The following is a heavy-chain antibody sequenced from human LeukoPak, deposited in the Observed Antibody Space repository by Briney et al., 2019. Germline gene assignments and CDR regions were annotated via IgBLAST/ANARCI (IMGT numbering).Heavy chain of an antibody. CDR1: GGTFSSYA. CDR3: AREPYYYDSSGLWDAFDI. J-gene: IGHJ3*02. Sequence: SVKVSCKASGGTFSSYAISWVRQAPGQGLEWMGGIIPIFGTANYAQKFQGRVTITAGESTSTAYMELSSLRSEDTAVYYCAREPYYYDSSGLWDAFDIWGQGTMVTVSS. D-gene: IGHD3-22*01. CDR2: IIPIFGTA. V-gene: IGHV1-69*01.